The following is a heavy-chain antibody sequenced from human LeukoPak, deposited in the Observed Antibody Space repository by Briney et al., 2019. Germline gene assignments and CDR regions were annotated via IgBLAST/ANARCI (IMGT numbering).Heavy chain of an antibody. V-gene: IGHV1-69*04. D-gene: IGHD1-7*01. J-gene: IGHJ4*02. CDR1: GGTFSSYA. CDR2: IIPILGVA. CDR3: ASSTGTTFDY. Sequence: GASVKVSCKASGGTFSSYAISWVRQAPGQGLEWMGRIIPILGVANFAQKFQGRVSITADKSTSTAYMELSSLRSEDTAVYYCASSTGTTFDYWGQGTLVTVSS.